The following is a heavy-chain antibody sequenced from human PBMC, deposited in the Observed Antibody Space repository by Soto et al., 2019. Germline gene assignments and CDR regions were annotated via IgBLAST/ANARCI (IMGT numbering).Heavy chain of an antibody. D-gene: IGHD1-1*01. CDR2: ISAHNGNT. CDR3: ARGRYGDY. J-gene: IGHJ4*02. CDR1: GYAFTTYG. Sequence: QVHLVQSGAEVKKPGASVKVSCKGSGYAFTTYGITWVRQAPGQGLEWMEWISAHNGNTNYAQKLQGRVTVTRDTYTSTAYMELRRLRSDDTAVYYCARGRYGDYWGQGPLVTVSS. V-gene: IGHV1-18*01.